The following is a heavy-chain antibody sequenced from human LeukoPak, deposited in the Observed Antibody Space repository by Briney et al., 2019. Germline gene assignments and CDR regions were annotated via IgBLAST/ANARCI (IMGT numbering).Heavy chain of an antibody. D-gene: IGHD4-17*01. CDR2: INSDGSST. CDR3: ARGYGDYVGY. V-gene: IGHV3-74*01. CDR1: GFTFDDYA. Sequence: PGGSLRLSCAASGFTFDDYAMHWVRQAPGKGLVWVSRINSDGSSTSYADSVKGRFTISRDNAKNTLYLQMNSLRAEDTAVYYCARGYGDYVGYWGQGTLVTVSS. J-gene: IGHJ4*02.